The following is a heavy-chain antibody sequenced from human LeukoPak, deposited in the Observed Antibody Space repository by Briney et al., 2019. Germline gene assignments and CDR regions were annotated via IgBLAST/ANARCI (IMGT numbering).Heavy chain of an antibody. V-gene: IGHV4-4*07. CDR1: GGSISNYS. CDR2: LYISGST. Sequence: SETLSLTCSVSGGSISNYSWSWIRQPAGKGLEWIGRLYISGSTNYNPSLKSRVTMSEDTSKNQFSLKLTSVTAADTAVYYCAREAPLDAFDMWGQGTMVTVSS. J-gene: IGHJ3*02. CDR3: AREAPLDAFDM.